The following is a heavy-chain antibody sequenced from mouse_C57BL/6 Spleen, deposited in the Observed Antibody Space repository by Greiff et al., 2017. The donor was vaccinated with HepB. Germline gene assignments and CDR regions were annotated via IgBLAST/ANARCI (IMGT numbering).Heavy chain of an antibody. CDR3: TTGYYGSSPFAY. D-gene: IGHD1-1*01. J-gene: IGHJ3*01. V-gene: IGHV14-1*01. CDR1: GFNIKDYY. Sequence: EVKLQESGAELVRPGASVKLSCTASGFNIKDYYMHWVKQRPEQGLEWIGRIDPEDGDTEYAPKFQGKATMTADTSSNTAYLQLSSLTSEDTAVYYCTTGYYGSSPFAYWGQGTLVTVSA. CDR2: IDPEDGDT.